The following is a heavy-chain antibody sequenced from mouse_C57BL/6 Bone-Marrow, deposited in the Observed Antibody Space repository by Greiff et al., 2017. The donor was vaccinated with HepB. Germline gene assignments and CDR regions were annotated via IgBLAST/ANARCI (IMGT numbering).Heavy chain of an antibody. V-gene: IGHV1-22*01. J-gene: IGHJ4*01. D-gene: IGHD2-1*01. CDR1: GYTFTDYN. CDR3: ARRPLYYTQGYYAMDY. CDR2: INPNNGGT. Sequence: EVQLKESGPELVKPGASVKMSCKASGYTFTDYNMHWVKQSHGKSLEWIGYINPNNGGTSYNQKFKGKATLTVNKSSSTAYMELRSLTSEDSAVYYCARRPLYYTQGYYAMDYWGQGTSVTVSS.